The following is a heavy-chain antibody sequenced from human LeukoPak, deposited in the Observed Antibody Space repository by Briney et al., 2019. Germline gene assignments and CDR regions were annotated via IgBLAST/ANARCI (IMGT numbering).Heavy chain of an antibody. CDR3: ARGPRYDFWSGYSPRKYFDYYYYYYMDV. Sequence: PSETLSLTCTVSGSSISSGGYYWGWIRRPPGKGLEWIGSIYYSGSTNYNPSLKSRVTISVDTSKNQFSLKLSSMTAADTAVYYCARGPRYDFWSGYSPRKYFDYYYYYYMDVWGKGTTVTVSS. D-gene: IGHD3-3*01. J-gene: IGHJ6*03. CDR2: IYYSGST. CDR1: GSSISSGGYY. V-gene: IGHV4-39*07.